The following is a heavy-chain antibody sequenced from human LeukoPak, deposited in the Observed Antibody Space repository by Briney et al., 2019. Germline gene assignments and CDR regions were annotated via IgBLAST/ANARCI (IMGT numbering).Heavy chain of an antibody. Sequence: PGGSLRLSCAASGFTFSSYSMNWVRQAPGKGLEWVSSISSSSSYIYYADSVKGRFTISRDNAKNSLYLQMNSLRAEDTAVYYCARDAFGAHRYFDYWGQGTLVTVSS. CDR1: GFTFSSYS. J-gene: IGHJ4*02. D-gene: IGHD1-26*01. CDR3: ARDAFGAHRYFDY. V-gene: IGHV3-21*01. CDR2: ISSSSSYI.